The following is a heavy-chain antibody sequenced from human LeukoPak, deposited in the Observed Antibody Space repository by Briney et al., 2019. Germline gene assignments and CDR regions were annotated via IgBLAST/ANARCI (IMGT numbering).Heavy chain of an antibody. V-gene: IGHV1-2*06. CDR1: GYTFTSYD. Sequence: ASVKVSCKASGYTFTSYDIDWVRQATGQGLEWMGRINPNSGGTNYAQKFQGRVTMTRDTSISTAYMELSRLRSDDTAVYYCARENIRRGYSYGYPDYWGQGTLVTVSS. J-gene: IGHJ4*02. CDR2: INPNSGGT. CDR3: ARENIRRGYSYGYPDY. D-gene: IGHD5-18*01.